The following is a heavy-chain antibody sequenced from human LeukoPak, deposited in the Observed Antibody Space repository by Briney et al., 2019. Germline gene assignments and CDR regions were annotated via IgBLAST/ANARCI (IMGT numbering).Heavy chain of an antibody. CDR3: AKSLRPSTSHRQWQPFFDY. J-gene: IGHJ4*02. D-gene: IGHD2-2*01. CDR1: GFTFSSYG. V-gene: IGHV3-30*18. CDR2: ISYDGSNT. Sequence: GGSLRLSCAASGFTFSSYGMHWVRQAPGNGLEWPAVISYDGSNTDSADSVKRRFTISRDNSKTTLDLQMNSLRAEDTAVYYCAKSLRPSTSHRQWQPFFDYWGQGTLVTVSS.